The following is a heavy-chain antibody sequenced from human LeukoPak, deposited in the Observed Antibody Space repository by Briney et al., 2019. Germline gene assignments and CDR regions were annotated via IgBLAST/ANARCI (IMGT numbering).Heavy chain of an antibody. D-gene: IGHD6-13*01. J-gene: IGHJ4*02. V-gene: IGHV4-59*01. CDR1: GGSISSYY. CDR3: AGVDEAAAGAFDY. CDR2: IYYSGST. Sequence: SETLSLTCTVSGGSISSYYWSWIRQPPGKGLEWIGYIYYSGSTNYNPSLKSRVTISVDTSKNQFSLKLSSVTAADTAVYYCAGVDEAAAGAFDYWGQGTLVTVSS.